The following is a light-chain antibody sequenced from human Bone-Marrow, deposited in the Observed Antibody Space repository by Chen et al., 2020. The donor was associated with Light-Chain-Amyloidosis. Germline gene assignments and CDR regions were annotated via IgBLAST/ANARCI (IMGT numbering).Light chain of an antibody. CDR1: SGDLGGYDF. CDR2: EGT. J-gene: IGLJ3*02. CDR3: CSFAGNDDWV. Sequence: QSALTQPPSASGSLGQSVTIPCARTSGDLGGYDFVSWYQQHPGKAPKLMIHEGTKRPSGVPSRFSGSKSGNTASLTVSGLQAEDEADYYCCSFAGNDDWVFGGGTKLTVL. V-gene: IGLV2-8*01.